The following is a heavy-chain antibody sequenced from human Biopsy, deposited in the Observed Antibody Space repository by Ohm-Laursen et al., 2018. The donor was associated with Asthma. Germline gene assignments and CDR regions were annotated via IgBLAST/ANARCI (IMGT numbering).Heavy chain of an antibody. CDR3: ARGQKSPGDRWFDP. V-gene: IGHV1-2*06. CDR2: INPNSGGT. CDR1: GYTFTDYH. D-gene: IGHD7-27*01. Sequence: SVKVSCKASGYTFTDYHMHWVRQAPGQGLEWMGRINPNSGGTNYAQKFQGRVTMTSDTSISTAHMELSRLRSDDTALYYCARGQKSPGDRWFDPWGQGTLVTVSS. J-gene: IGHJ5*02.